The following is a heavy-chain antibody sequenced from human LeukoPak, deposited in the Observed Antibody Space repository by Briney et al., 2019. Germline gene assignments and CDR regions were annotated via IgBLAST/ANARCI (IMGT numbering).Heavy chain of an antibody. CDR2: ISSTSSYV. J-gene: IGHJ6*02. V-gene: IGHV3-21*05. CDR3: AKGHRSNYYYGMDV. Sequence: GGSLRLSCAASGFTFSSYSMNWVRQAPGKGLEWVSYISSTSSYVYYADSVRGRFTISRDNAKNSLYLQMDSLRAEDTAVYYCAKGHRSNYYYGMDVWGQGTAVTVSS. CDR1: GFTFSSYS.